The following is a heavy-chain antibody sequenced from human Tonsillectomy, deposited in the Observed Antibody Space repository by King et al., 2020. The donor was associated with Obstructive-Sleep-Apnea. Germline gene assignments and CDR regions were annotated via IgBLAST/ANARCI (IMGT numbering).Heavy chain of an antibody. Sequence: QMQLQESGPGLVKPSETLSLTCTVSGGSISSSTYCWGWIRQPPGKGLEWIGNIYYSGSTYYNPSLKSRVTMSVDTSKNQFSLRLSSVTAADTAVYYCGGGNSALLRKGGSFDFWGQGTLVTVSS. CDR3: GGGNSALLRKGGSFDF. CDR2: IYYSGST. D-gene: IGHD2/OR15-2a*01. CDR1: GGSISSSTYC. J-gene: IGHJ4*02. V-gene: IGHV4-39*07.